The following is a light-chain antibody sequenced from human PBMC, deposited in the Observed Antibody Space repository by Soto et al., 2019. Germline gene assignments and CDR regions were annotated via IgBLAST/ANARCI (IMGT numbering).Light chain of an antibody. Sequence: QSVLTQPASVSGSPGQSITISCTGTSSDVGGYNYVSWYPHHPGKAPKLIIYDVSNRPSGVSIRFSGSKSDNTASLTISGPQPEDEADYHCSSYTTSNTRQIVFGTGTKLTVL. CDR2: DVS. V-gene: IGLV2-14*03. CDR1: SSDVGGYNY. J-gene: IGLJ1*01. CDR3: SSYTTSNTRQIV.